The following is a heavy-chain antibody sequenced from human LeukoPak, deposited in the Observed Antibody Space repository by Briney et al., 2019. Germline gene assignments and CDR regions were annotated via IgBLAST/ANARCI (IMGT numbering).Heavy chain of an antibody. J-gene: IGHJ3*02. CDR3: AKDRLGIAAAHAFDI. CDR2: IRGSGGST. CDR1: GFTFSSYA. V-gene: IGHV3-23*01. D-gene: IGHD6-13*01. Sequence: GGSLRLSCAASGFTFSSYAVSWVRQAPGKGLEWVSAIRGSGGSTYYADSVKGRFTISRDSSKNTLYLQMNSLRAEDTAVYYCAKDRLGIAAAHAFDIWGQGTMVTVSS.